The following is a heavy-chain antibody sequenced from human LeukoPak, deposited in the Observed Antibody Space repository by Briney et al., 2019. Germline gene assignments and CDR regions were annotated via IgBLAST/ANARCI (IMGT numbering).Heavy chain of an antibody. CDR1: GFTFSNAW. J-gene: IGHJ4*02. D-gene: IGHD2-2*01. Sequence: GGSLRLSCAASGFTFSNAWMSWVRQAPGKGLEWVGRIKSKTDGGTTDYAAPVKGRFTISRDDSKNTLYLQMNSLKTEDTAVYCCTTAEYQRNYFDYWGQGTLVTVSS. V-gene: IGHV3-15*01. CDR3: TTAEYQRNYFDY. CDR2: IKSKTDGGTT.